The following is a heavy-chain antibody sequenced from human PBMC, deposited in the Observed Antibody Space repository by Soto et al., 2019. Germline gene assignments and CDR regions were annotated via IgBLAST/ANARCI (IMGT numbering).Heavy chain of an antibody. Sequence: LRLSCAASGFTFSDYYMSWIRQAPGKGLEWVSYISSSSCYTNYADSVKGRFTISRDNAKTSLYIQMNSLRAEDTAVYYCARDHRYCSGSSCRPYYNYYGMDVWGQGTTVTVS. CDR3: ARDHRYCSGSSCRPYYNYYGMDV. J-gene: IGHJ6*02. CDR1: GFTFSDYY. V-gene: IGHV3-11*06. CDR2: ISSSSCYT. D-gene: IGHD2-15*01.